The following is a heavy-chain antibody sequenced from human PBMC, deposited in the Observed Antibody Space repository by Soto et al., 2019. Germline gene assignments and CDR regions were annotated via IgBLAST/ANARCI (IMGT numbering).Heavy chain of an antibody. J-gene: IGHJ5*01. CDR3: ARGGYRLTGRCFPNWFDS. Sequence: SETLSLTCSVSGDSISTVDYFWAWIRQPPGQALEYIGYIYKSTTTYYNPSFESRVAISLDTSKSHFSLNMTSVTAADTAVYFCARGGYRLTGRCFPNWFDSWGQGTLVTVSS. CDR1: GDSISTVDYF. CDR2: IYKSTTT. V-gene: IGHV4-30-4*01. D-gene: IGHD2-15*01.